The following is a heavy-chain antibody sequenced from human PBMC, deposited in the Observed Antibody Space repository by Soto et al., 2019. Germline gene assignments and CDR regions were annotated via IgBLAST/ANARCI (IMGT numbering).Heavy chain of an antibody. CDR2: IYSGGST. Sequence: PGGSLRLSCAASGFTFSSYAMSWVRQAPGKGLEWVSVIYSGGSTYYADSVKGRFTISRDNSKNTLYLQMNSLRAEDTAAYYCAAGYVYYYYMDVWGKGTTVTVSS. D-gene: IGHD5-18*01. CDR3: AAGYVYYYYMDV. CDR1: GFTFSSYA. J-gene: IGHJ6*03. V-gene: IGHV3-66*01.